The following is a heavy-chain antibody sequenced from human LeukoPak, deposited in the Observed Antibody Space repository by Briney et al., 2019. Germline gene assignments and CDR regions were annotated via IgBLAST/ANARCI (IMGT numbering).Heavy chain of an antibody. CDR1: VYTFTSYV. V-gene: IGHV1-8*01. D-gene: IGHD3-9*01. CDR2: MNPSSWKK. CDR3: ARSDFDRLHP. Sequence: ASVKVSCKASVYTFTSYVINWVGQATGSGVEWMGWMNPSSWKKGHAQKFQGRVTMTMDTSISTAYLELSSLRSEDTAVYYCARSDFDRLHPRGQGTLVTVSS. J-gene: IGHJ5*02.